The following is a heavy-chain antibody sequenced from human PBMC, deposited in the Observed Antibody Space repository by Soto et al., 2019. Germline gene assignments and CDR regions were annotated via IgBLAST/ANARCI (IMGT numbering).Heavy chain of an antibody. CDR3: ARVSRRGAFDI. J-gene: IGHJ3*02. CDR1: GGTFSIYA. CDR2: IIPIFGTA. Sequence: SVKVSCKASGGTFSIYAISCVLRAPGQGLEWMGGIIPIFGTANYAQKFQGRVTITADESTSTAYMELSSLRSEDTAVYYCARVSRRGAFDIWGQGTMVTVSS. V-gene: IGHV1-69*13. D-gene: IGHD3-10*01.